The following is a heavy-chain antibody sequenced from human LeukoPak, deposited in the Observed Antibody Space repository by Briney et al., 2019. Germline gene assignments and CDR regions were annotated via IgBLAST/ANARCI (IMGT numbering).Heavy chain of an antibody. V-gene: IGHV1-69*04. D-gene: IGHD1-7*01. CDR1: GGTFSSYT. CDR3: AREDWHYVHGMDV. CDR2: IIPILGIA. J-gene: IGHJ6*02. Sequence: SVKVSCKASGGTFSSYTISWVRQAPGQGLEWMGRIIPILGIANYAQKFQGRVTTTADKSTSTAYMELSSLRSEDTAVYYCAREDWHYVHGMDVWGQGTTVTVSS.